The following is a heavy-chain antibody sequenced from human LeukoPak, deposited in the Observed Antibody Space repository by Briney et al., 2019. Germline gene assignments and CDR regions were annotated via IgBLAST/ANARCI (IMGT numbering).Heavy chain of an antibody. CDR2: ISAYNGNT. D-gene: IGHD6-13*01. Sequence: GSVKVSCKASGYTFTGYYMHWVRQAPGQGLEWMGWISAYNGNTNYAQKLQGRVTMTTDTSTSTAYMELRSLRSDDTAVYYCARARSIAAAGTQNKNTYYYYYYMDVWGKGTTVTISS. CDR1: GYTFTGYY. J-gene: IGHJ6*03. V-gene: IGHV1-18*04. CDR3: ARARSIAAAGTQNKNTYYYYYYMDV.